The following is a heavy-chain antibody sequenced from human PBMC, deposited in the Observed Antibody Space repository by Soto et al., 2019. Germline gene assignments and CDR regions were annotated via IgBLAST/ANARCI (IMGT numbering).Heavy chain of an antibody. CDR2: IYHSGST. V-gene: IGHV4-38-2*01. D-gene: IGHD3-10*01. Sequence: SETLSLTCAVSGYSISSGYYWGWIRQPPGKGLEWIGSIYHSGSTYYNPSLTSRVTISVDSSKSQFSLRLTSVSAADTAVYFCARHMAPGGTGNFDSWGQGLLVTAPQ. CDR1: GYSISSGYY. CDR3: ARHMAPGGTGNFDS. J-gene: IGHJ4*02.